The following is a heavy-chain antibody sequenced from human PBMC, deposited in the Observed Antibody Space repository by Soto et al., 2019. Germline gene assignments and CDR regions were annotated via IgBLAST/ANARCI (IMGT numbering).Heavy chain of an antibody. Sequence: GGSLRLSCAASGFTFSSYWMYWVRQAPGKGLVWVSRINSGGSSTSYAGSVKGRFTISRDNAKNTLYLQMNSLRAEDTAVYYCARDDYALRFDPSGQGTLVHVSS. CDR3: ARDDYALRFDP. D-gene: IGHD2-2*01. CDR1: GFTFSSYW. V-gene: IGHV3-74*01. J-gene: IGHJ5*02. CDR2: INSGGSST.